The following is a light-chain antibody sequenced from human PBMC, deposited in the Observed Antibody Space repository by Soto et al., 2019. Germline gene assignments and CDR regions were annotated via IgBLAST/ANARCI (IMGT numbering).Light chain of an antibody. V-gene: IGKV3-20*01. J-gene: IGKJ1*01. CDR1: QSVTSTY. Sequence: IVFAQAPGTLSLSPGERATLSCRASQSVTSTYLSWYQQKPGQAPRLLFYAASSRAMGVPDRFTGSGSGTDFTLTINRLEPEDFAVYYCQHYGRSPTFGPGTKVDIK. CDR2: AAS. CDR3: QHYGRSPT.